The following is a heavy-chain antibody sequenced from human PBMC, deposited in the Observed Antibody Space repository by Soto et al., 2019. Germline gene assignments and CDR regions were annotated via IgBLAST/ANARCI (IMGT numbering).Heavy chain of an antibody. J-gene: IGHJ6*03. D-gene: IGHD2-2*01. V-gene: IGHV3-13*01. CDR3: ARAERYCSSTSCRSYYYYYYMDV. Sequence: GGSLRLSCAASGFTFNNYAMNWVRQAPGKGLEWVSAIGTAGDTYYPGSVKGRFTISRENAKNSLYLQMNSLRAGDTAVYYCARAERYCSSTSCRSYYYYYYMDVWGKGTTVTVSS. CDR2: IGTAGDT. CDR1: GFTFNNYA.